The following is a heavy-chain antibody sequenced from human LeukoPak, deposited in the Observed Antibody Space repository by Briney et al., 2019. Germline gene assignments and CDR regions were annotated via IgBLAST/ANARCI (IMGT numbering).Heavy chain of an antibody. CDR3: ARLGTAMVIGRFWGYYMDV. V-gene: IGHV1-46*01. Sequence: GASVKVSCMASGNTFTRYNIHWVRQAPGQGLEWMGIINPSGRGTNYAQKFQGRFSMTKDTSTSTLYMELSSLRAEDTAVYYCARLGTAMVIGRFWGYYMDVWGKGTTVTVSS. CDR2: INPSGRGT. D-gene: IGHD5-18*01. CDR1: GNTFTRYN. J-gene: IGHJ6*03.